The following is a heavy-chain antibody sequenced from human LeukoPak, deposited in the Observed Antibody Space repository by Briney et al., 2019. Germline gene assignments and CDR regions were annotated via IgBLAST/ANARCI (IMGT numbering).Heavy chain of an antibody. J-gene: IGHJ4*02. V-gene: IGHV3-49*04. Sequence: GGSLRLSCTASGFTFGDYAMSWVRQAPGQGLEWVGFIRSKAYGGTTEYAASVKGRFTISRDDSKSIAYLQMNSLKTEDTAVYYCTRGGVDSSGYQSDYWGQGTLVTVSS. D-gene: IGHD3-22*01. CDR1: GFTFGDYA. CDR2: IRSKAYGGTT. CDR3: TRGGVDSSGYQSDY.